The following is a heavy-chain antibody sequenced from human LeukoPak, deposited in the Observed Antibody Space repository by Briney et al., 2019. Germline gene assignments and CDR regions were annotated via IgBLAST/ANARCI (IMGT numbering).Heavy chain of an antibody. J-gene: IGHJ4*02. V-gene: IGHV3-21*01. D-gene: IGHD6-6*01. CDR3: ARGPYSSSWGFFDY. CDR2: ISSSSSYI. CDR1: GFTFSSYG. Sequence: PVGSLRLSCAASGFTFSSYGMNWVRQAPGKGLEWVSSISSSSSYIYYADSVKGRFTISRDNAKNSLYLQMNSLRAEDTAVYYCARGPYSSSWGFFDYWGQGTLVTVSS.